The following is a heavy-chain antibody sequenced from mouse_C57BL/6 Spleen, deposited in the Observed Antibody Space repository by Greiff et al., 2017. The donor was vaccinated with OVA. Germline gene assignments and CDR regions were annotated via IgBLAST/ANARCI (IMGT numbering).Heavy chain of an antibody. CDR3: AKSGGLGRYFEV. CDR2: IYPGDGDT. CDR1: GYSFSSDW. V-gene: IGHV1-80*01. Sequence: VQLQQSGAELVKPGASVKISCKASGYSFSSDWMNWVKQRPGKGLEWIGQIYPGDGDTNYNGKFKGKATLTADKSSSTAYMQLSSLTSEVSAVSSSAKSGGLGRYFEVGGTGTTVTVSS. D-gene: IGHD4-1*01. J-gene: IGHJ1*03.